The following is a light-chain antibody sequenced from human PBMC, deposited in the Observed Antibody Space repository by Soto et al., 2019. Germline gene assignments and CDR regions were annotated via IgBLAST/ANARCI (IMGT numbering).Light chain of an antibody. CDR2: GAS. Sequence: EIVLTQSPGTLSLSPGERATLSCRASQSVSSSYLAWYQQKPGQAPRLLIYGASSRATGIPDRFSGSGSGTDFTLTIGRLEPEDFAVYYCQQYGSSPITYGQGTRLDIK. V-gene: IGKV3-20*01. CDR1: QSVSSSY. J-gene: IGKJ5*01. CDR3: QQYGSSPIT.